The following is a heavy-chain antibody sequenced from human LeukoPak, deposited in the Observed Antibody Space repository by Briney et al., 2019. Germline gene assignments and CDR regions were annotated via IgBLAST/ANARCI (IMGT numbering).Heavy chain of an antibody. D-gene: IGHD3-10*01. CDR1: GGSISTYY. Sequence: SETLSLTCTVSGGSISTYYWSWIRQPPGKGLEWIGYIYYTGSTNYNPSLKSRVTISVDTSKNQFSLKLSSVTAADTAVYYCARVGSTYYYGSGSYYWFDPWGQGTLVTVSS. J-gene: IGHJ5*02. CDR2: IYYTGST. V-gene: IGHV4-59*12. CDR3: ARVGSTYYYGSGSYYWFDP.